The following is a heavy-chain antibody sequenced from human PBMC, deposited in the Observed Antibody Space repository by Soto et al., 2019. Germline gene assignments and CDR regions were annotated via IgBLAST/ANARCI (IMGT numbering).Heavy chain of an antibody. CDR3: GRVGSGNFDL. CDR2: IYYNGGT. V-gene: IGHV4-59*01. Sequence: QVQLQESGPGLVKPSETLSLTCTVSGGSISTYYWSWIRQPPGKGLEWIGYIYYNGGTNYNPSLRSRVTLSIDTPKNQFSLRLASVTAADTAVYYCGRVGSGNFDLWGRGTLVTVSS. CDR1: GGSISTYY. D-gene: IGHD3-10*01. J-gene: IGHJ2*01.